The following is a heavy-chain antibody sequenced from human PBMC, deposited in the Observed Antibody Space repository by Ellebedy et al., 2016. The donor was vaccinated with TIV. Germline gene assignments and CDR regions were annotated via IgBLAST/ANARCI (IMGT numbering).Heavy chain of an antibody. CDR2: INPSGGST. V-gene: IGHV1-46*01. Sequence: ASVKVSCKASGYTFTSYYMHWVRQAPGQGLEWMGIINPSGGSTSYAQKFQGRVTMTRDTSINTGYMELSGLKSDDTAVYYCATFPYISTSSAYWGQGTLVTVSS. D-gene: IGHD3-3*02. CDR3: ATFPYISTSSAY. CDR1: GYTFTSYY. J-gene: IGHJ4*02.